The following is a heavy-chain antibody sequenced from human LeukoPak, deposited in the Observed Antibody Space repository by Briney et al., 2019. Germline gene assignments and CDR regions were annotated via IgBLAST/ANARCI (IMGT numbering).Heavy chain of an antibody. V-gene: IGHV3-7*02. CDR3: AASITMFDY. Sequence: ETLSLTCAVYGGSFSGYYWSWIRQAPGKGLEWVANIKEDGSVKYYVESVKGRFTISRDNAKNSLYLQMNSLRAEDTAVYYCAASITMFDYWGQGTLVTVSS. CDR2: IKEDGSVK. J-gene: IGHJ4*02. CDR1: GGSFSGYY. D-gene: IGHD3-10*01.